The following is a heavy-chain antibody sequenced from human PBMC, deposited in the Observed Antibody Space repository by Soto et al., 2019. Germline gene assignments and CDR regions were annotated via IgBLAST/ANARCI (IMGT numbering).Heavy chain of an antibody. J-gene: IGHJ6*02. CDR2: INPSGGGT. V-gene: IGHV1-46*01. D-gene: IGHD3-3*01. Sequence: ASVKVSCKASGDTFSTYTITWMRQAPGQGLEWMGIINPSGGGTSYAQKFQGRVTMTRDTSTSTVHMEMSSLRSEDTAVYYCARDFSITIFGVVPSDYYYGMDVWGQ. CDR1: GDTFSTYT. CDR3: ARDFSITIFGVVPSDYYYGMDV.